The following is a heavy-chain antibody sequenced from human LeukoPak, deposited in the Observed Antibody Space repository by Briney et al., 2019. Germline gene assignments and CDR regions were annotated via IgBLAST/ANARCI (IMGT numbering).Heavy chain of an antibody. Sequence: GRSLRLSCAASGFTFSSYVMHWVRQAPGKRLEWVAVIWYDGSNKYYADSVKGRFTISRDNSKNTLYLQMNSLRAEDTAVYYCARDRAVVTQGRYGMDVWGQGTTVTVSS. CDR2: IWYDGSNK. CDR3: ARDRAVVTQGRYGMDV. J-gene: IGHJ6*02. CDR1: GFTFSSYV. V-gene: IGHV3-33*01. D-gene: IGHD3-22*01.